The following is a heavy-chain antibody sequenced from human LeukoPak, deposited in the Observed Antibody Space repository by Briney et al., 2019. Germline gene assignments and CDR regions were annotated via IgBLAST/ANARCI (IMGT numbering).Heavy chain of an antibody. Sequence: GGSLRLSCVVSGFTITNNWMYWVRQPPGRGLVWVSRIKNDESTAVYADSVKGRFTISKDNAKNTLYLQMNSLRDEDTAVYYCATVFKGSSLQDYWGQGTLVTVSS. CDR1: GFTITNNW. CDR2: IKNDESTA. CDR3: ATVFKGSSLQDY. D-gene: IGHD1-26*01. J-gene: IGHJ4*02. V-gene: IGHV3-74*03.